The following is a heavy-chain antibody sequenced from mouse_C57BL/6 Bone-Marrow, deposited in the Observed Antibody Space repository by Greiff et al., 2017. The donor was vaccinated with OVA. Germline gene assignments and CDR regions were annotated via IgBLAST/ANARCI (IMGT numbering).Heavy chain of an antibody. Sequence: QVQLKQSGAELAKPGASVKLSCKASGYTFTSYWMHWVKQRPGQGLEWIGYINPSSGYTKYNQKFKDKATLTADKSSSTAYMQLSSLTYEDSAVYYCAVFPIYYDYDRGVYYFDYWGQGTTLTVSS. V-gene: IGHV1-7*01. D-gene: IGHD2-4*01. CDR1: GYTFTSYW. CDR3: AVFPIYYDYDRGVYYFDY. J-gene: IGHJ2*01. CDR2: INPSSGYT.